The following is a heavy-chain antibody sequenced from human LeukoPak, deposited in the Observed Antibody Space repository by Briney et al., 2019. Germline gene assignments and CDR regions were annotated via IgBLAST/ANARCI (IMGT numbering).Heavy chain of an antibody. J-gene: IGHJ5*02. Sequence: SETLSLTCTVSGGSISSTSYYWGWIRQPPGRGLEWIASIYYSGTTYYNPSLKSRVTISVDTSKNQFSLKLSSVSAADTAVYYCARQISNGTQPCDWFDPWGQGTLVTVSS. CDR2: IYYSGTT. CDR3: ARQISNGTQPCDWFDP. V-gene: IGHV4-39*01. CDR1: GGSISSTSYY. D-gene: IGHD1-26*01.